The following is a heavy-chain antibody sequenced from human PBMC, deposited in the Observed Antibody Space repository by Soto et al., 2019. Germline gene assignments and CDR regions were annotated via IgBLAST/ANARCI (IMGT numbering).Heavy chain of an antibody. CDR3: ARGYCSSTSCYSNWFDP. CDR1: GGSISSGGYY. CDR2: IYYSGST. Sequence: KPSETLSLTCTVSGGSISSGGYYWSWIRQHPGKGLEWIGYIYYSGSTYYNPSLKSRVTISVDTSKNQFSLKLSSVTAADTAVYYCARGYCSSTSCYSNWFDPWGQGTLVTVSS. D-gene: IGHD2-2*01. V-gene: IGHV4-31*03. J-gene: IGHJ5*02.